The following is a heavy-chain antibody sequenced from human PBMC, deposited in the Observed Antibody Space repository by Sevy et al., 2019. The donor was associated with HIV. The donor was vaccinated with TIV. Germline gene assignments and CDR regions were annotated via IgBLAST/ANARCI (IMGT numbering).Heavy chain of an antibody. CDR3: ARNMTTPGTGAFDY. CDR2: IFRTGKA. V-gene: IGHV4-4*02. CDR1: GDSINNNRW. J-gene: IGHJ4*02. Sequence: SETLSLTCSLSGDSINNNRWWSWVRQPPGQGLEWIGEIFRTGKANYNASLESRVTISVDPSNNQIYLRLTSVTAADRAFYYCARNMTTPGTGAFDYGGQGALVTVSS. D-gene: IGHD6-13*01.